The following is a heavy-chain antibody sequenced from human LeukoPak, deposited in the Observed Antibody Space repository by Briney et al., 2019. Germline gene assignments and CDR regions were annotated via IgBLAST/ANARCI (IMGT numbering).Heavy chain of an antibody. V-gene: IGHV1-18*01. J-gene: IGHJ4*02. CDR1: GYTFTNYG. D-gene: IGHD3-10*01. Sequence: ASVKVSCKASGYTFTNYGISWVRQAPGQGLEWVAWISLATGAPSYAQKFQGRVTLTTDTSTSTAYMELRSLKSVDTAVYYCARDIGLVRGIIMAHWGQGTQVTVSS. CDR2: ISLATGAP. CDR3: ARDIGLVRGIIMAH.